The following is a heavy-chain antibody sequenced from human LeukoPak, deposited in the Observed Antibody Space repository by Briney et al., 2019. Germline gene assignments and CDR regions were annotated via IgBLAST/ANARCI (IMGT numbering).Heavy chain of an antibody. V-gene: IGHV3-74*01. Sequence: GGSLRLSCAASGFTFSSYWMHWVRHAPGKGLVWVSRINSDGSSTSYADSVKGRFTISRDNAKNTLYLQMNSLRAEDTAVYYCARVEAFDYGDYVGWGQGTLVTVSS. D-gene: IGHD4-17*01. CDR1: GFTFSSYW. CDR2: INSDGSST. J-gene: IGHJ4*02. CDR3: ARVEAFDYGDYVG.